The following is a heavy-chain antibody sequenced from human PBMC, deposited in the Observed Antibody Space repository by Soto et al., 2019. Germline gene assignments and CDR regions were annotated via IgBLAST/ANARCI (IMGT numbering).Heavy chain of an antibody. J-gene: IGHJ4*02. Sequence: QVQLQESGPGLVKPSQTLSLTCTVSGGSISRGGYYWSWIRQHPGKGLEWIGYIYYSGITYYNPYLKSRVTISVDTSKNQFSLKLSSVTAADTAVDYCARVIAAAEYFDYWGQGTLVTVSS. CDR2: IYYSGIT. CDR1: GGSISRGGYY. D-gene: IGHD6-13*01. CDR3: ARVIAAAEYFDY. V-gene: IGHV4-31*03.